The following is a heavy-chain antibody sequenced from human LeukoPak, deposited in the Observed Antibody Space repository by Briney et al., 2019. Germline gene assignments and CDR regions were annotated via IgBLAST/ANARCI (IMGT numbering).Heavy chain of an antibody. CDR3: TTDWYYYYGMDV. CDR1: GFTFSNAW. CDR2: IKSKTDGGTT. J-gene: IGHJ6*02. V-gene: IGHV3-15*01. Sequence: GGSLRLSCAASGFTFSNAWMSWVRQAPGKGLEWVGRIKSKTDGGTTDYAAPVKGRFTISRDDSKNTLYLQMNSLKTEDTAVYYCTTDWYYYYGMDVWGQGTTVTVSS.